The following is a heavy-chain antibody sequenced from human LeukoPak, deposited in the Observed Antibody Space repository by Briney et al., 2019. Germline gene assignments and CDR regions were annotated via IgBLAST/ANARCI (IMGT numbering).Heavy chain of an antibody. J-gene: IGHJ4*02. CDR1: GGSFSGYY. Sequence: SETLSLTCAVYGGSFSGYYWSWIRQPPGKGLEWIGEINHSGSTNYNPSLKSRVTISVDTSKNQFSLKPSSVTAADTAVYYCARGEGTGKASYYFDYWGQGTLVTVSS. CDR3: ARGEGTGKASYYFDY. V-gene: IGHV4-34*01. D-gene: IGHD7-27*01. CDR2: INHSGST.